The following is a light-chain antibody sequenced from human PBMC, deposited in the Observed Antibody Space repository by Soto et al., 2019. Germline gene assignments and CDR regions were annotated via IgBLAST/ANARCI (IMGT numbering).Light chain of an antibody. CDR1: QGISSY. CDR2: GAS. CDR3: QQYNNWPRT. V-gene: IGKV3-15*01. Sequence: MTQSPSSLSASTGDRVTITCRASQGISSYLAWYQQKPGQAPRLLIYGASTRATGIPARFSGSGSGTEFTLTISSLQSEDFAVYYCQQYNNWPRTFGPGTKVDIK. J-gene: IGKJ3*01.